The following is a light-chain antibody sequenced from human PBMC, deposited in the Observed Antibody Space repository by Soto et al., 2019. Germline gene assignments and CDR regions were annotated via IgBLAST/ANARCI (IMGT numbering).Light chain of an antibody. V-gene: IGKV3-11*01. CDR2: GAF. CDR3: QQRSNWPWT. Sequence: EVVLTQSPGTLSLSRGERATLSCRASERIYSAYLGWYQQKPGQAPRLVIYGAFNRATGIPARFSGSGSGTDFTLTISSLEPEDFAVYYCQQRSNWPWTFGQGTKGDIK. CDR1: ERIYSAY. J-gene: IGKJ1*01.